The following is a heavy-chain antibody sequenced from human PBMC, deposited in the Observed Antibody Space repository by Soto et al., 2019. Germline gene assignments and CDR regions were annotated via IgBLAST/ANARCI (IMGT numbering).Heavy chain of an antibody. V-gene: IGHV4-59*01. D-gene: IGHD3-22*01. CDR2: IYYSGST. CDR1: GGSISSYY. J-gene: IGHJ4*02. CDR3: ASSYYYDSSGYYPIYY. Sequence: SETLSLTCTVSGGSISSYYWSWIRQPPGKGLEWIGYIYYSGSTNYNPSLKSRVTISVDTSKNQFSLRLSSVTAADTAVYYCASSYYYDSSGYYPIYYWGQGTLVTVSS.